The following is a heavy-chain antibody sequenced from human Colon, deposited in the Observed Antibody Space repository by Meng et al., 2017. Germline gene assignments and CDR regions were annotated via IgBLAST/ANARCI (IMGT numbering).Heavy chain of an antibody. V-gene: IGHV3-9*01. CDR1: GFSIHDYA. Sequence: SLKISCAASGFSIHDYAMHWVRQAPGKGLEWVSGITWNSGGTGYADSVKGRFTISRDNAKNSLFLQMNSLRPEDTALYYFTLGQAEGDSYYYYGMDVWGQGTTVTVSS. CDR2: ITWNSGGT. D-gene: IGHD2-21*02. CDR3: TLGQAEGDSYYYYGMDV. J-gene: IGHJ6*02.